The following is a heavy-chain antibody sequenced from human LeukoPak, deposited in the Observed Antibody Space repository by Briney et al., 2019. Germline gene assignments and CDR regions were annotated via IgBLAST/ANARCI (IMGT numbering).Heavy chain of an antibody. D-gene: IGHD3-16*02. CDR3: ARGSMITFGGVIVPFDY. CDR2: IYYSGST. Sequence: KPSETLPLTCTVSGGSISSYYWSWIRQPPGKRLEWIGYIYYSGSTNYNPSLKSRVTISVDTSKNQFSLKLSSVTAADTAVYYCARGSMITFGGVIVPFDYWGQGTLVTVSS. J-gene: IGHJ4*02. V-gene: IGHV4-59*01. CDR1: GGSISSYY.